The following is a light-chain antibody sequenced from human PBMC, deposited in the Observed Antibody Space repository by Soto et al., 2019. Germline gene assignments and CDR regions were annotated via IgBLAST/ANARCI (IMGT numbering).Light chain of an antibody. Sequence: QPVLTQSSSASASLGSSVKLTCTLSSGHSSNIIAWHQQQPGKAPRYLMKLEGSGSYNKGSGVPDRFSGSSSGADRYLTISNLQFEDEADYYCETWDRNTQTVFGGGTKLTVL. J-gene: IGLJ3*02. CDR2: LEGSGSY. CDR1: SGHSSNI. CDR3: ETWDRNTQTV. V-gene: IGLV4-60*02.